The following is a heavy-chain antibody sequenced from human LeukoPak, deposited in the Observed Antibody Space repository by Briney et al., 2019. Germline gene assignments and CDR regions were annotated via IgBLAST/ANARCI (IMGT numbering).Heavy chain of an antibody. Sequence: SETLSLTCAVYGGSFSGYYWSWIRQPPGKGLEWIGEINHSGSTNYNPSLKSRVTISVDTSKNQFSLKLSSVTAADTAVYYCARGGLVDGSYYPTWGQGTLVTVSS. D-gene: IGHD1-26*01. CDR1: GGSFSGYY. CDR3: ARGGLVDGSYYPT. V-gene: IGHV4-34*01. J-gene: IGHJ4*02. CDR2: INHSGST.